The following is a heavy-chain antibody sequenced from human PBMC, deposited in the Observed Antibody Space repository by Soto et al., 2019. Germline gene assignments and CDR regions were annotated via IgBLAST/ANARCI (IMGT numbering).Heavy chain of an antibody. V-gene: IGHV1-24*01. Sequence: QVQLVQSGAEVKKPGASVKVSCKVSGYTLTELSMHWVRQAPGKGLEWMGGFDPEDGETIYAQKFQGGVTMTEDTSTDTAYMELSSLRSEDTAVYYCAMGGGEGSSWRTYGMDVWGQGTTVTVSS. J-gene: IGHJ6*02. CDR3: AMGGGEGSSWRTYGMDV. CDR1: GYTLTELS. CDR2: FDPEDGET. D-gene: IGHD6-13*01.